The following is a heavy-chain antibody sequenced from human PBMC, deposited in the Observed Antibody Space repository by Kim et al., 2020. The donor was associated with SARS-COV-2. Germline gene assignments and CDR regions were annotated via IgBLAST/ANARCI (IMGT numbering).Heavy chain of an antibody. Sequence: GESLKISCKGSGYSFTSYWIGWVRQMPGKGLEWMGIIYPGDSDTRYSPSFQGQVTISADKSISTAYLQWSSLKASDTAMYYCARANGDDSSGYYYVEPSYFDYWGQGTLVTVSS. CDR3: ARANGDDSSGYYYVEPSYFDY. CDR1: GYSFTSYW. D-gene: IGHD3-22*01. J-gene: IGHJ4*02. V-gene: IGHV5-51*01. CDR2: IYPGDSDT.